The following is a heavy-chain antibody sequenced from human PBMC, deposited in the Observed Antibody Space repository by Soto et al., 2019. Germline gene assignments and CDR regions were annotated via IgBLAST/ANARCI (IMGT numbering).Heavy chain of an antibody. CDR1: GETFCIYV. Sequence: PSCSLALTCAVYGETFCIYVLGGTRKPTGKGLEWIGEINHSGSTNYNPSLKSRVTISVDTSKNQFSLKLSSVTAADTAVYYCARGGGTITGTTPWFDPWGQGTLVTVSS. CDR2: INHSGST. D-gene: IGHD1-7*01. V-gene: IGHV4-34*01. J-gene: IGHJ5*02. CDR3: ARGGGTITGTTPWFDP.